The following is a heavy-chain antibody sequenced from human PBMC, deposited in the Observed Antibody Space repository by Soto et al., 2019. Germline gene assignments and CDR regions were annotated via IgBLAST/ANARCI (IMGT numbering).Heavy chain of an antibody. CDR2: ITSHGHIT. V-gene: IGHV3-64D*06. J-gene: IGHJ4*02. CDR1: GFTFSNYD. Sequence: PGGSLRLSCSASGFTFSNYDMVWVRQAPGKGLEYISAITSHGHITYYADSVKGRFTISRDNSKNTLSLQMSSLRGDDTAVYYCAREGSLPLQNCISTSCPKPHGSFDYWGQGTLVTVSS. D-gene: IGHD2-2*01. CDR3: AREGSLPLQNCISTSCPKPHGSFDY.